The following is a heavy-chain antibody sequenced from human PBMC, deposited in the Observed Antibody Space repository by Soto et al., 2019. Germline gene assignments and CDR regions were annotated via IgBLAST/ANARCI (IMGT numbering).Heavy chain of an antibody. CDR1: GYTFTSYG. CDR3: ARDSGNPGYYYYYGMDV. Sequence: ASVKVSCKASGYTFTSYGISWVRQAPGQGLEWMGWISAYNGNTNYAQKPQGRVTMTTDTSTSTAYMELRSLRSDDTAVYYCARDSGNPGYYYYYGMDVWGQGTTVTVSS. CDR2: ISAYNGNT. J-gene: IGHJ6*02. D-gene: IGHD3-10*01. V-gene: IGHV1-18*04.